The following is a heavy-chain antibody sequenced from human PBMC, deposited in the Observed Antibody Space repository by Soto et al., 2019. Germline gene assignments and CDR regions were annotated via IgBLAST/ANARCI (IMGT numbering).Heavy chain of an antibody. CDR3: AGGGVRGVITRTRDYYGMDV. CDR2: IYPGDSDT. J-gene: IGHJ6*02. CDR1: GYDFTSYW. Sequence: GESLKISCKASGYDFTSYWIGWVRQKPGKGLEWMAIIYPGDSDTRYSPSFQGQVTISADKSISTAYLQWSSLKASDTAMYYCAGGGVRGVITRTRDYYGMDVWGQGTTVTVSS. V-gene: IGHV5-51*01. D-gene: IGHD3-10*01.